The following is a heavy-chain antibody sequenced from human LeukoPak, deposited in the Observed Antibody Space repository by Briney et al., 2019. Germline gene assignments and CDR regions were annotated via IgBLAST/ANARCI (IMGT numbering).Heavy chain of an antibody. CDR1: GYTFTSYF. J-gene: IGHJ4*02. CDR3: ARLASSWYGVDY. CDR2: INPSGGST. D-gene: IGHD6-13*01. V-gene: IGHV1-46*01. Sequence: ASVKVSCKASGYTFTSYFMHWVRQAPGQGLEWMGIINPSGGSTSYAQKFQGRVTMTRDTSTSTVYMELSSLRSEDTAVYYCARLASSWYGVDYWGQGTLVTVSS.